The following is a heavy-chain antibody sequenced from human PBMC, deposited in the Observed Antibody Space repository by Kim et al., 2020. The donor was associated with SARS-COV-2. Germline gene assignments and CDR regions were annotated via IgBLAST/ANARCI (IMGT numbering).Heavy chain of an antibody. Sequence: GGSLRLSCAASGFTFSSYEMNWVRQAPGKGLEWVSYISSSGSTIYYADSVKGRFTISRDNAKNSLYLQMNSLRAEDTAVYYCARFLTKSDWLFQTDTFFDYWGPGNLVTVSS. J-gene: IGHJ4*02. CDR2: ISSSGSTI. V-gene: IGHV3-48*03. D-gene: IGHD3-9*01. CDR1: GFTFSSYE. CDR3: ARFLTKSDWLFQTDTFFDY.